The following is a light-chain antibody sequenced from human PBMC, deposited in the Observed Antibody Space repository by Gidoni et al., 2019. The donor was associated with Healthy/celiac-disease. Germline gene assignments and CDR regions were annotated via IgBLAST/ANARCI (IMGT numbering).Light chain of an antibody. CDR2: GAS. CDR1: QSVSSSY. Sequence: IVLTQSPGTLSLSPGERATLSCRASQSVSSSYLAWYQQTPGQAPRLLIYGASSRATGIPDRFSGSGSGTDFTLTISRLEPEDFAVYYCQQYGRTFGQXTKVEIK. J-gene: IGKJ1*01. V-gene: IGKV3-20*01. CDR3: QQYGRT.